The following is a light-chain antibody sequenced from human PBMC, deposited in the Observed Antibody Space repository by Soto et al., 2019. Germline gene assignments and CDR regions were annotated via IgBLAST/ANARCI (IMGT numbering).Light chain of an antibody. V-gene: IGKV3-20*01. Sequence: EIVLTQSPGTLSLSPGERATLSCRASQSVSDSYLAWYQQKPGQAPRLLLYASSRATGIPDRFSGSGSGTDFTLTISRLKPEDFAVYYCQHYGTSALFGPGTKVDIK. CDR1: QSVSDSY. CDR3: QHYGTSAL. J-gene: IGKJ3*01. CDR2: AS.